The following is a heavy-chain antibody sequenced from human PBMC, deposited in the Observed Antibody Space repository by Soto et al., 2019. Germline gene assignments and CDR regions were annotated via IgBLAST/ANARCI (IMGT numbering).Heavy chain of an antibody. Sequence: SETLSLTCTVSGGSISSGGYYWGWIRQHPGKGLEWIGYIYYSGSTYYNPSLKSRVTISVDTSKNQFSLKLSSVTAADTAVYYCAIDRGVVPAAMAWDYYYYYMDVWGKGTTVTVSS. D-gene: IGHD2-2*01. J-gene: IGHJ6*03. CDR2: IYYSGST. CDR3: AIDRGVVPAAMAWDYYYYYMDV. V-gene: IGHV4-31*03. CDR1: GGSISSGGYY.